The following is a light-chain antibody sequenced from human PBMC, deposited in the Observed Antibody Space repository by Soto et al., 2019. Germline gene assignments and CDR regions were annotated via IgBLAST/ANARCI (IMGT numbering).Light chain of an antibody. V-gene: IGKV1-39*01. CDR1: QSISSY. J-gene: IGKJ4*01. CDR3: QQAGS. Sequence: DIPMTQSPSSLSASVGDRVTITCRASQSISSYLNWHQQRPGKAPKLLIYAASSLQSGVRSRFSGSGSGTDFTLTIRSLQPEDSATYYCQQAGSFGGGTKVDIK. CDR2: AAS.